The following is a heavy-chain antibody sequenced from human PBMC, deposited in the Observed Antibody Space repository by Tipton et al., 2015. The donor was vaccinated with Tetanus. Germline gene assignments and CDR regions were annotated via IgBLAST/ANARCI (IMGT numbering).Heavy chain of an antibody. CDR3: ARKGSGTFLDY. D-gene: IGHD3-10*01. Sequence: SLRLSCAASGFTFNTYAMTWVRQAPGKGLEWVSAISGVSTYMYYTDSVKGRFTISRDNDRNSLDLQMDSLRVEDTAVYYCARKGSGTFLDYWGQGILVTVSS. CDR2: ISGVSTYM. V-gene: IGHV3-21*06. CDR1: GFTFNTYA. J-gene: IGHJ4*02.